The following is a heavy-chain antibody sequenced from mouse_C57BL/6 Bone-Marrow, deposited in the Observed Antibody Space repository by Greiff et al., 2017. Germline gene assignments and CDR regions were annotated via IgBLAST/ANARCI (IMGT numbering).Heavy chain of an antibody. Sequence: EVMLVESGDDLVKPGGSLKLSCAASGYTFTGYAMAWVRQTPEKSLEWVGYISSGSGYTYYAETVKGQFTISRDTARNTLYLQMSSLKSEDSAMYYCTRDGGDGSLDYWGQGTSVTVSA. CDR2: ISSGSGYT. CDR3: TRDGGDGSLDY. CDR1: GYTFTGYA. J-gene: IGHJ4*01. D-gene: IGHD2-3*01. V-gene: IGHV5-9-1*02.